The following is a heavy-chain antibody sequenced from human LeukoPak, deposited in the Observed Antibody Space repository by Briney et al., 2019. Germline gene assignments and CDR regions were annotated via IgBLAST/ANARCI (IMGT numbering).Heavy chain of an antibody. V-gene: IGHV4-31*03. D-gene: IGHD5-18*01. CDR3: ARDLLDTSMVHYWYFDL. Sequence: PAETLSLTCTVFGGSISSSAYYWSWIRQHPGKGLEWIRYIYYNRSTYYNPSLKSRVTISVDTSKNQFSLKLSSVTAADTAVYYCARDLLDTSMVHYWYFDLWGRGTLVTVSS. J-gene: IGHJ2*01. CDR2: IYYNRST. CDR1: GGSISSSAYY.